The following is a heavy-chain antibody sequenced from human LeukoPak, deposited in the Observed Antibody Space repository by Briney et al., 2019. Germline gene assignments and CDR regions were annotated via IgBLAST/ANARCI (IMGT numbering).Heavy chain of an antibody. D-gene: IGHD2-2*02. CDR1: GYTFTSYD. V-gene: IGHV1-8*01. Sequence: ASVKVSCKASGYTFTSYDINWVRQATGQGLEWMGWMNPNSGNTGYAQKSQGRVTMTRNTSISTAYMELSSLRSEDTAVYYCARDQGYQLLYGNYYYYGMDVWGQGTTVTVSS. CDR2: MNPNSGNT. CDR3: ARDQGYQLLYGNYYYYGMDV. J-gene: IGHJ6*02.